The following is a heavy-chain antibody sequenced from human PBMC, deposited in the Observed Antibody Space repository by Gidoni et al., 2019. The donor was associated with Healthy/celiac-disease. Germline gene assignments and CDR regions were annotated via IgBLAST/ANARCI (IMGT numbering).Heavy chain of an antibody. CDR1: GYIFTSYG. CDR3: ARDSMVRGVHSPENWFDP. Sequence: QVQLVQSGAEVKKPGASVKVSCKASGYIFTSYGVTWVRQAPGQGLEWMGWITPYHGNTSYAQKLQGRVTMTTDTSTSTAYMELRSLRSDDTAMYYCARDSMVRGVHSPENWFDPWGQGTLVTVSS. CDR2: ITPYHGNT. V-gene: IGHV1-18*01. D-gene: IGHD3-10*01. J-gene: IGHJ5*02.